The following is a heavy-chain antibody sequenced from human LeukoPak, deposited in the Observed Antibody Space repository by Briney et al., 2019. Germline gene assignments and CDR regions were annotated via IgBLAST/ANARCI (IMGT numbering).Heavy chain of an antibody. CDR2: MYYSGST. CDR3: ARATPYYFDY. V-gene: IGHV4-39*06. J-gene: IGHJ4*02. Sequence: SETLSLTCTVSGASLTSSGYYWSWIRQPPGKGLEWIGSMYYSGSTYYKPSLKSRVTISVDTSKNQFTLKLSSVTAADTAVYYCARATPYYFDYWGQGTLVTVSS. CDR1: GASLTSSGYY.